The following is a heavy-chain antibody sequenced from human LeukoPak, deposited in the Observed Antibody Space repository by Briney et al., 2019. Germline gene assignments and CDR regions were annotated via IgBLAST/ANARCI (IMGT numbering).Heavy chain of an antibody. D-gene: IGHD3-10*01. J-gene: IGHJ4*02. CDR2: ITNSSNNI. V-gene: IGHV3-48*04. CDR1: GFTFSRYS. CDR3: ASAKFEY. Sequence: GGSLRLSCATSGFTFSRYSMNWVRQAPGKGLEWVSYITNSSNNIYYADSVKGRFTVSRDNAKNSLYLQMNSLRAEDTAVYYCASAKFEYWGQGTLVTVSS.